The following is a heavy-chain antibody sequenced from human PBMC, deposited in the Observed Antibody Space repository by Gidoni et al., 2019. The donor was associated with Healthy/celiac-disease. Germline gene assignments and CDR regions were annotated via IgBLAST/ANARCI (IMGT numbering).Heavy chain of an antibody. D-gene: IGHD1-1*01. Sequence: QLQLQESGPGLVKPSETLSLTCTVSGGSISSSSYYWGWIRQPPGKGLEWIGSIYYSGSTYYNASLKSRVTISVDTSKNQFSLKLSSVTAADTAVYYCARLWMRLRRTIGPYYYGMDVWGQGTTVTVSS. J-gene: IGHJ6*02. CDR1: GGSISSSSYY. V-gene: IGHV4-39*01. CDR3: ARLWMRLRRTIGPYYYGMDV. CDR2: IYYSGST.